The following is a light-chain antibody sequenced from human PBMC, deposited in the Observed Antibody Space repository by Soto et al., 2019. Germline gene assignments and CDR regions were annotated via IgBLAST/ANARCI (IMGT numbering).Light chain of an antibody. CDR2: DAS. J-gene: IGKJ5*01. CDR1: QSVSTY. Sequence: EIVLTQSPATLSLSPGERATLSCRASQSVSTYLAWYQQKPGQAPRLLIYDASNRATGIADRFSGSGSGTDFTLTISSLEPEDFAVYYCQHRGSWPITFGQGTRLEIK. V-gene: IGKV3-11*01. CDR3: QHRGSWPIT.